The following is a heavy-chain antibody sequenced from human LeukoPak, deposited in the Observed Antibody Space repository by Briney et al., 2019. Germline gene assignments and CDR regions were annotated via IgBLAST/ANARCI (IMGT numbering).Heavy chain of an antibody. CDR1: GFTFSGYE. CDR3: AKGPFGSCSSPSCYFFDY. D-gene: IGHD2-2*01. CDR2: ISHDGSNE. J-gene: IGHJ4*02. V-gene: IGHV3-30*18. Sequence: GRSLRLSCSASGFTFSGYEMHWVRRAPGKGLEWVAVISHDGSNEDYADSVKGRFTISRDNSKNTLYLEMNSLRVEDTAVYYCAKGPFGSCSSPSCYFFDYWGQGTLVSVSS.